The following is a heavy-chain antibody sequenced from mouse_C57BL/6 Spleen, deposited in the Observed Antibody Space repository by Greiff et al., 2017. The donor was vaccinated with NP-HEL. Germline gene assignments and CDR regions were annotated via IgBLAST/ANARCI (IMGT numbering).Heavy chain of an antibody. CDR2: IRSKSNNYAT. V-gene: IGHV10-1*01. Sequence: EVQLVESGGGLVQPKGSLKLSCAASGFSFNTYAMNWVRQAPGKGLEWVARIRSKSNNYATYYADSVKDRFTISRDDSESMLYLQMNNLKTEDTAMYYCVRRHDQGAWFAYWGQGTLVTVSA. CDR3: VRRHDQGAWFAY. CDR1: GFSFNTYA. J-gene: IGHJ3*01.